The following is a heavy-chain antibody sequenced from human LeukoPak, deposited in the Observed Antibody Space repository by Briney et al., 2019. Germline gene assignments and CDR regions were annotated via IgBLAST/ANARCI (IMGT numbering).Heavy chain of an antibody. J-gene: IGHJ5*02. Sequence: SETLSLTCTVSGCSISSSTYSWGWIRQPPGQGLDWIGSIYYSGSTYYNPSLKSRVTISIDTSKNQFSLNLNSVTAADTAVYYCARNSSDCAFDPWGQGTLVTVSS. V-gene: IGHV4-39*01. CDR2: IYYSGST. D-gene: IGHD2-21*02. CDR1: GCSISSSTYS. CDR3: ARNSSDCAFDP.